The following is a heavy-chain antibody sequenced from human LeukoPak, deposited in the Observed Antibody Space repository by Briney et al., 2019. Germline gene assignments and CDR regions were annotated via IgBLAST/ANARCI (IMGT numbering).Heavy chain of an antibody. V-gene: IGHV3-23*01. CDR2: LSGSGITT. J-gene: IGHJ4*01. D-gene: IGHD6-19*01. CDR1: GLTFSNSA. CDR3: AKGIYSSGWSYFDY. Sequence: GGSLRLSCAASGLTFSNSAMSWVRQAPGKGLEWVSTLSGSGITTYYADSVKGRFTISRDNSKNTLYLQMNSLRAEDTAVYYCAKGIYSSGWSYFDYWGHGTLVTVSS.